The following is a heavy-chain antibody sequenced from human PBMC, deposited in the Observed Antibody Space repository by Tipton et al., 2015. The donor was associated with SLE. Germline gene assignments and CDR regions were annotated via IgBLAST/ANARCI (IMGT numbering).Heavy chain of an antibody. V-gene: IGHV3-66*01. CDR3: VKDHRFQGVVWFEP. D-gene: IGHD3-10*01. CDR1: AFSVESDY. J-gene: IGHJ5*02. CDR2: IYAGDST. Sequence: GSLRLSCAASAFSVESDYVSWVRQTPGKGLEWLSLIYAGDSTYYADSVKGRFTISRDNSQNMVFLQMNSLRAEDTAVYYCVKDHRFQGVVWFEPWGQGTLVTVSS.